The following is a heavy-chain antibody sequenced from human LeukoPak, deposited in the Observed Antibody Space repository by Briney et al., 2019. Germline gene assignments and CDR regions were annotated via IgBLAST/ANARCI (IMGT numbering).Heavy chain of an antibody. CDR3: ARGVWGSYRYPESDYYYMDV. D-gene: IGHD3-16*02. Sequence: ASVKVSCKASGGTFSSYAIGWVRQAPGQGLEWMEGIIPIFGTANYAQKFQGRVTITTDESTSTAYMELSSLRSEDTAVYYCARGVWGSYRYPESDYYYMDVWGKGTTVTVSS. CDR2: IIPIFGTA. J-gene: IGHJ6*03. CDR1: GGTFSSYA. V-gene: IGHV1-69*05.